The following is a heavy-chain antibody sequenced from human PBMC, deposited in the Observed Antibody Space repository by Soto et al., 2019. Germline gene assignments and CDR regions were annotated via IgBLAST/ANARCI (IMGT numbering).Heavy chain of an antibody. CDR2: IIPILGIA. V-gene: IGHV1-69*02. CDR3: ALMSNIVVVVAATVFHY. J-gene: IGHJ4*02. Sequence: QVQLVQSGAEVKKPGSSVKVSCKASGGTFSSYTISWVRQAPGQGREWMGRIIPILGIANYAQKFQGRVTITADKSPSTAYMELSSLRSEDTAVYYCALMSNIVVVVAATVFHYWGQGPLVTVSS. CDR1: GGTFSSYT. D-gene: IGHD2-15*01.